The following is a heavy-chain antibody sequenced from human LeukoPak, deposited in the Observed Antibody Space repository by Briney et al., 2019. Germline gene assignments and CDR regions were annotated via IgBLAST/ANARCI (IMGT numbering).Heavy chain of an antibody. CDR3: ASASSHRIAAGGDY. J-gene: IGHJ4*02. CDR1: GFTFSNYW. CDR2: INSDGSSR. D-gene: IGHD6-13*01. V-gene: IGHV3-74*01. Sequence: VGSLRLSCAASGFTFSNYWMHWVRQAPGKGLVWGSRINSDGSSRNYADSVKGRFTISRDNAKNTLYLQMNSLRAEDTAVYYCASASSHRIAAGGDYWGQGTLVTVSS.